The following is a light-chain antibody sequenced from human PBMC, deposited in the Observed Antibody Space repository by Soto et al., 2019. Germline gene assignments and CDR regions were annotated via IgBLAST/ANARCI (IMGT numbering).Light chain of an antibody. Sequence: QSVLTQPRSVSRSPGQPVTISCTGTSSDVGGYNYVSWYQQYPGKAPKLMIYDVSKRPSGVPDRFSGSKSGNTASLTISGLQAEDEADYYCCSYAGSYIYVFGTGTKVTVL. CDR1: SSDVGGYNY. J-gene: IGLJ1*01. V-gene: IGLV2-11*01. CDR2: DVS. CDR3: CSYAGSYIYV.